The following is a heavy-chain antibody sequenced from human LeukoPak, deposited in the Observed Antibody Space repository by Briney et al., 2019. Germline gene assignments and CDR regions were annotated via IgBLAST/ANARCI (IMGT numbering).Heavy chain of an antibody. D-gene: IGHD5-12*01. CDR2: INPNSGGP. CDR3: ASSGYRDY. CDR1: GYTFSSYS. J-gene: IGHJ4*02. V-gene: IGHV1-2*02. Sequence: GASVKVSCKASGYTFSSYSISWVRQAPGQGLEGMGWINPNSGGPNYAQKFQVRVTMTRDTSISTAYMELSRLGSDDTGVYYCASSGYRDYWGQGTLVTVSS.